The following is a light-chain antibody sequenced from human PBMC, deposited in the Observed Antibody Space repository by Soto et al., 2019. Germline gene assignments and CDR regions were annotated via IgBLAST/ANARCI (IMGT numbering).Light chain of an antibody. J-gene: IGKJ1*01. V-gene: IGKV3-15*01. CDR1: QSVSRN. CDR3: QQYNNWPPWT. CDR2: DVS. Sequence: DIVMTQSPATLSVSPGERATLSCRASQSVSRNLAWYQQRPGQAPRLVIYDVSTRATGIPARFSGSGSGTEFTLTINSLQSEDFAFYYCQQYNNWPPWTFGQGTKVEVK.